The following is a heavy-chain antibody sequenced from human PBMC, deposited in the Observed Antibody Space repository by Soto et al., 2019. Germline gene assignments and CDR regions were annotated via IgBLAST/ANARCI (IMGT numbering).Heavy chain of an antibody. V-gene: IGHV1-18*01. CDR1: GYTFTSYG. J-gene: IGHJ6*03. D-gene: IGHD3-3*01. CDR3: ARAEKEWLFPINYYMDV. CDR2: ISAYNGNT. Sequence: ASVKVSCKASGYTFTSYGISWVRQAPGQGLERIGWISAYNGNTNYAQKLQGRVTMNTDTSTSTAYMELRSLRSDDSAVYYCARAEKEWLFPINYYMDVWGKGTTVTVSS.